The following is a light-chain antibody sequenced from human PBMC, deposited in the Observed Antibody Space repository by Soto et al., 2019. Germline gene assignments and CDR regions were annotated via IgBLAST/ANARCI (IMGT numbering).Light chain of an antibody. J-gene: IGKJ4*01. CDR1: QSVSSN. CDR2: GAS. Sequence: EIVVPQSRAHLSVCLGERATVSCRASQSVSSNLAWYQQKPGQAPRLLIYGASTRATGIPARFSGSGSGTEFTLTISSLQSEDFAVYYCQQYNDWPLTFGGGTKVDIK. V-gene: IGKV3-15*01. CDR3: QQYNDWPLT.